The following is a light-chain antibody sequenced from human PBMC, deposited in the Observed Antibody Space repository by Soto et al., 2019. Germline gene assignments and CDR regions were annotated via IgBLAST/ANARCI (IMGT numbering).Light chain of an antibody. CDR2: GAS. Sequence: EIVMTQSPATLSVSPGGRATLACRASQSVSIDLAWYQQTPGPPPRLLIYGASTSATGIPVRFSGGASGKEFTLTISSLQSEDFTVYYCRQYNKWPLTFGQGTKVDIK. J-gene: IGKJ1*01. CDR1: QSVSID. CDR3: RQYNKWPLT. V-gene: IGKV3-15*01.